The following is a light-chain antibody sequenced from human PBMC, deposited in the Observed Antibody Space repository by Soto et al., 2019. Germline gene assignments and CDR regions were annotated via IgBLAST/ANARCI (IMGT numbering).Light chain of an antibody. CDR3: QQYNDVQYT. CDR1: QSIGSG. Sequence: DIPMTQSPSTLSASVGDGVTITCRASQSIGSGLAWYQQRPGKAPKLLIYKATNLQEGVPSRFSGSGSGTDFSLTISRLQPVDYATYYCQQYNDVQYTFGQGTKLEI. V-gene: IGKV1-5*03. J-gene: IGKJ2*01. CDR2: KAT.